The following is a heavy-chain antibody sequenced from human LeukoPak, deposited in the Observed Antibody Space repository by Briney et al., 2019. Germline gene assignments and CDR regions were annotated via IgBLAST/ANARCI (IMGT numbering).Heavy chain of an antibody. CDR1: GGSISSYY. CDR2: IYYSGST. CDR3: ARVGVVPAAGGPPYCYYYMDV. V-gene: IGHV4-59*01. D-gene: IGHD2-2*01. J-gene: IGHJ6*03. Sequence: PSETLSLTCTVSGGSISSYYWSWIRQPPGKGLEWIGYIYYSGSTNYNPSLKSRVTISVDTSKNQFSLKLSSVTAADTAVYYCARVGVVPAAGGPPYCYYYMDVWGKGTTVTVSS.